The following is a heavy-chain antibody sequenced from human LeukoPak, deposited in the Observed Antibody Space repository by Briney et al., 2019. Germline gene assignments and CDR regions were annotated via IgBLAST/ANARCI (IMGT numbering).Heavy chain of an antibody. V-gene: IGHV3-30*02. CDR2: IPYDGGKI. CDR3: AKGGSASYYDC. CDR1: GFTFNSYA. Sequence: GGSLRLSCAASGFTFNSYAMHWIRQAPGKGLEWVAFIPYDGGKIYHADSVRGRFTISRDNSKNTLYGQMISLRPEDTAVYYCAKGGSASYYDCWGQGTLVTVSS. D-gene: IGHD6-19*01. J-gene: IGHJ4*02.